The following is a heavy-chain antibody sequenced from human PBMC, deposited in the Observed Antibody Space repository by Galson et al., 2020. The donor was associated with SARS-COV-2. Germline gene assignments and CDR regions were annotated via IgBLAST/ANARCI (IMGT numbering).Heavy chain of an antibody. D-gene: IGHD3-10*01. Sequence: GESLKISCAASGFTFSSYGMHWVRQAPGKGLEWVAVIWYDGSNKYYADSVKGRFTISRDNSKNTLYLQMNSLRAEDTAVYYCARDSQKLWFGDGAHAFDIWGQGTMVTVSS. CDR1: GFTFSSYG. CDR3: ARDSQKLWFGDGAHAFDI. CDR2: IWYDGSNK. V-gene: IGHV3-33*01. J-gene: IGHJ3*02.